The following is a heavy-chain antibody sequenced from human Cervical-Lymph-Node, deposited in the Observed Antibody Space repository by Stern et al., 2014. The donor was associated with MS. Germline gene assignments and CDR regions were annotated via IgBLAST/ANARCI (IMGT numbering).Heavy chain of an antibody. D-gene: IGHD6-6*01. CDR3: TRDGRSSLSEYFQT. V-gene: IGHV4-59*01. CDR2: IYHNGNT. CDR1: GGSIGRYY. Sequence: QVQLQESGPGLVKPSETLSLTCTVSGGSIGRYYWSWVRQPPGKSLEWIGSIYHNGNTNYNPSLKSRVSMSVDTSKNQFSLNLTSVTAADTAVYYCTRDGRSSLSEYFQTWGQGSLVTVSS. J-gene: IGHJ1*01.